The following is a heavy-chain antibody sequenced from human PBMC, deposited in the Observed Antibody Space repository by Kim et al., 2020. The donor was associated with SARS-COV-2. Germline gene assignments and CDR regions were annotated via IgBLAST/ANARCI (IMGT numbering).Heavy chain of an antibody. CDR3: ARGRYSLPRA. D-gene: IGHD3-9*01. V-gene: IGHV4-34*01. CDR2: INHSGST. CDR1: GGSFSGYY. J-gene: IGHJ5*02. Sequence: SETLSLTCAVYGGSFSGYYWSWIRQPPGKGLEWIGEINHSGSTNYNPSLKSRVTISVDTSKNQFSLTLSSVTAADTAVYYCARGRYSLPRACGQGTLVTV.